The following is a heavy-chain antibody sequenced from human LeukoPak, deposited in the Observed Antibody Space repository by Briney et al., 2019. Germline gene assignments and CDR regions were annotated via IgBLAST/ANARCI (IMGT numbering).Heavy chain of an antibody. D-gene: IGHD3-22*01. J-gene: IGHJ4*02. Sequence: ASVKVYCKASGYTFTSYDINWVRQATGQGLEWMGWMNPNSGNTAYAQKFQGRVTITRNTSISTAYMELSSLRSEDTAVCYCAREDYYDSGSNDYWGQGTLVTVSS. CDR1: GYTFTSYD. CDR3: AREDYYDSGSNDY. CDR2: MNPNSGNT. V-gene: IGHV1-8*03.